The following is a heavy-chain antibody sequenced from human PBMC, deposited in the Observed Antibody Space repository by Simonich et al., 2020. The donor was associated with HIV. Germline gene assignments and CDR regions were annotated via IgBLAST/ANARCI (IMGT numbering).Heavy chain of an antibody. Sequence: EVQLVQSGAAVKKPGESLKISCKGSGYNFPNYWIGWVRQMPGKGLEGMGLPYPGNSDTTYSPSFQGQVPTSADKSISTAYLQWSSLKASDTAMYYCVRRMAGTDAFDIWGQGTMVTVSS. CDR1: GYNFPNYW. CDR3: VRRMAGTDAFDI. CDR2: PYPGNSDT. J-gene: IGHJ3*02. D-gene: IGHD6-19*01. V-gene: IGHV5-51*03.